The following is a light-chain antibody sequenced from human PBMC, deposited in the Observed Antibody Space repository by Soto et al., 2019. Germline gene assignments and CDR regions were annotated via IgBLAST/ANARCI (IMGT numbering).Light chain of an antibody. V-gene: IGLV2-23*01. CDR1: SSDVGRYNL. J-gene: IGLJ1*01. CDR2: EGS. CDR3: CSYAGSSTYG. Sequence: QSALTQPASVSGSPGQLITMSCTGTSSDVGRYNLVSWYQQQPGKAPKLMIYEGSKRPSGVSNRFSGSKSGNTASLTISGLQAEDEPDYYCCSYAGSSTYGFGTGTKGTVL.